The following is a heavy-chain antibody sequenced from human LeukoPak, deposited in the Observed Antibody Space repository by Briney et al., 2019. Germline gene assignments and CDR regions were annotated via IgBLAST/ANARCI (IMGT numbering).Heavy chain of an antibody. J-gene: IGHJ5*02. CDR1: GGSFSGYY. CDR2: INHSGST. CDR3: ARDQYFNP. Sequence: SETLSLTCAVYGGSFSGYYWSWIRQPPGKGLEWIGEINHSGSTNYNPSLKSRVTISVDTSKNQFSLKLSSVTAADTAVYYCARDQYFNPWGQGTLVTVSS. V-gene: IGHV4-34*01.